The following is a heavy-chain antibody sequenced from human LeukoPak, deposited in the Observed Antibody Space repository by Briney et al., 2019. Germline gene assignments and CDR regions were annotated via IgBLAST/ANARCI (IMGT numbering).Heavy chain of an antibody. CDR1: GYTFTGYY. CDR2: INPNSGGT. V-gene: IGHV1-2*02. J-gene: IGHJ5*02. CDR3: AREDADYDSSGYYP. Sequence: ASVKVSCKASGYTFTGYYMHWVRQAPGQGLEWMGWINPNSGGTNYAQKFQGRVTMTRDTSISTAYMELSRLRSDDTAVYYCAREDADYDSSGYYPWGQGTLVTVSS. D-gene: IGHD3-22*01.